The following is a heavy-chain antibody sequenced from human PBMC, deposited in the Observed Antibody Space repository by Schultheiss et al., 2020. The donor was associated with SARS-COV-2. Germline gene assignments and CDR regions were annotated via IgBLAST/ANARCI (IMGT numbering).Heavy chain of an antibody. Sequence: GGSLRLSCSASGFTFSSYAMHWVRQAPGKGLEYVSAISSNGGSTYYADSVKGRFTISRDNSKNTLYLQMNSLRAEDTAVYYCARSPENYYDSSGYYRDQFNRPFDYWGQGTLVTVSS. CDR2: ISSNGGST. V-gene: IGHV3-64*04. D-gene: IGHD3-22*01. CDR1: GFTFSSYA. CDR3: ARSPENYYDSSGYYRDQFNRPFDY. J-gene: IGHJ4*02.